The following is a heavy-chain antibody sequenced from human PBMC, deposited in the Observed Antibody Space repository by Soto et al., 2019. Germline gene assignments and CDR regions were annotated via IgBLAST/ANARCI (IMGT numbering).Heavy chain of an antibody. V-gene: IGHV3-33*01. J-gene: IGHJ1*01. CDR2: IWYDGSNK. Sequence: HPGGSLRLSCAASGFTFSSYGMHWVRQAPGKGLEWVAVIWYDGSNKYYADSVKGRFTISRDNSKNTLYLQMNSLRAEDTAVYYCARSVGATFREYFQHWGQGTLVTVSS. D-gene: IGHD1-26*01. CDR1: GFTFSSYG. CDR3: ARSVGATFREYFQH.